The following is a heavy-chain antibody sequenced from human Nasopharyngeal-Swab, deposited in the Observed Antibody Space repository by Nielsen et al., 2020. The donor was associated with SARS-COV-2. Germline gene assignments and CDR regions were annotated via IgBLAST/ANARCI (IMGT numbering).Heavy chain of an antibody. CDR3: ARDEILDY. D-gene: IGHD2/OR15-2a*01. CDR1: GFTFSPYW. J-gene: IGHJ4*02. CDR2: VKQDGTEK. V-gene: IGHV3-7*01. Sequence: GGSLRLSCAASGFTFSPYWMTWVRQAPGKGLEWVANVKQDGTEKYFVDSVKGRFTISRDNAKNSPYLHMNSLRAEDTAVYYCARDEILDYWGQGTLVTVSS.